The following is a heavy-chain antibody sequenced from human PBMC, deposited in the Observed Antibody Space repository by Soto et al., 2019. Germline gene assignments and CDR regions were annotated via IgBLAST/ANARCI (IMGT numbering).Heavy chain of an antibody. V-gene: IGHV1-69*06. J-gene: IGHJ4*02. D-gene: IGHD3-3*01. CDR3: ARGDDFWSGYSYYFDY. CDR1: GGTFSSYA. Sequence: QVQLVQSGAEVKKPGSSVKVSCKASGGTFSSYAISWVRQAPGQGLEWMGGIIPIFGTANYARKFQGRVTITADKSTSTAYMELSSLRSEDTAVYYCARGDDFWSGYSYYFDYWGQGTLVTVSS. CDR2: IIPIFGTA.